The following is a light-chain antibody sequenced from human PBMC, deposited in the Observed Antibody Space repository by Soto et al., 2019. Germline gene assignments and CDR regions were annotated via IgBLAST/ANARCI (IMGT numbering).Light chain of an antibody. Sequence: EIVMTQSPATLSVSPGERATLSCRASQSVSNNLAWYQQKPGQAPRLLIYGASTRATDMSGTFSGRGSGTEFTLTISNVRPEDFAVYYCQQYRSWPRTFGQGTKVDIK. CDR2: GAS. CDR3: QQYRSWPRT. J-gene: IGKJ1*01. V-gene: IGKV3-15*01. CDR1: QSVSNN.